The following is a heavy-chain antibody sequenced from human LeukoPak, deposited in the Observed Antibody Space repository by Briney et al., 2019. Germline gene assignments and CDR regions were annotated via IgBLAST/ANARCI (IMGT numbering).Heavy chain of an antibody. Sequence: GGSLRLSCAASGFTFSSYGMSWVRQAPGKGLEWVSAISGSGGSTYYADSVKGRFTISRDNAKNSLYLQMNSLRAEDTAVYYCAREGRRITMVRGVIHAEDWGQGTLVTVSS. V-gene: IGHV3-23*01. CDR2: ISGSGGST. D-gene: IGHD3-10*01. CDR1: GFTFSSYG. CDR3: AREGRRITMVRGVIHAED. J-gene: IGHJ4*02.